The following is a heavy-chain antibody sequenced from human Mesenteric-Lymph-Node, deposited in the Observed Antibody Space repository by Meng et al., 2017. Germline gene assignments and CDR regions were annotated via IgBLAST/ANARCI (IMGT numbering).Heavy chain of an antibody. J-gene: IGHJ4*02. V-gene: IGHV1-69*06. CDR3: ARVQAWGGSYFSYFDY. Sequence: QVRLLQSGAEGNTPGSSVKVSCTSSGGTFSSEAIGWVRQAPGQGLEWMGGIIPIFGTANYAQKFQGRVTITADKSTSTAYMELSSLRSEDTAVYYCARVQAWGGSYFSYFDYWGQGTLVTVSS. CDR1: GGTFSSEA. CDR2: IIPIFGTA. D-gene: IGHD1-26*01.